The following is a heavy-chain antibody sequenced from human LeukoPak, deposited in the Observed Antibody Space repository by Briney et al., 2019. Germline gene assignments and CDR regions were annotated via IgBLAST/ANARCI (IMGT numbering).Heavy chain of an antibody. V-gene: IGHV4-4*07. Sequence: SETLSLTCTVSGSSISSYYWSWIRQPAGKGLEWIGRIYTSGSTNYNPSLKSRVTMSVDTSKNQFSLKLSSVTAADTAVYYCARDSYSGSYPDYWGQGTLVTVSS. D-gene: IGHD1-26*01. CDR1: GSSISSYY. CDR3: ARDSYSGSYPDY. CDR2: IYTSGST. J-gene: IGHJ4*02.